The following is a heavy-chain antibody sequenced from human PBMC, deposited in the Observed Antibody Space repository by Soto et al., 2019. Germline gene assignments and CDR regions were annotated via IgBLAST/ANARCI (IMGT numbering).Heavy chain of an antibody. CDR1: GYTFTSYY. CDR3: ARVSNGTGWNPFDY. V-gene: IGHV1-46*03. CDR2: INPSGGGT. Sequence: QVQLVQSGAEVKKPGASVKVSCKASGYTFTSYYMHWVRQAPGQGLEWMGIINPSGGGTNYAQKFQGRVTXXRXTXTRTVYMELSSLRSEDTAVYYCARVSNGTGWNPFDYWGQGTLVTVSS. J-gene: IGHJ4*02. D-gene: IGHD1-1*01.